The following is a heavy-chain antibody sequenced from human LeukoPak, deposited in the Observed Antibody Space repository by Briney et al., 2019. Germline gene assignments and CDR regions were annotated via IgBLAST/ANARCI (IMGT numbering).Heavy chain of an antibody. J-gene: IGHJ4*02. D-gene: IGHD6-19*01. V-gene: IGHV1-69*06. CDR2: IIPIFGTA. CDR1: GGTFINYA. Sequence: VAAVTVSFKGSGGTFINYAISWVGQAPAQGGEWMGVIIPIFGTANYAQKFQGRVTITADKSTSTAYMELSSLRSEDTAVYYCARAPPRSSGWYYFDYWGQGTLVTVSS. CDR3: ARAPPRSSGWYYFDY.